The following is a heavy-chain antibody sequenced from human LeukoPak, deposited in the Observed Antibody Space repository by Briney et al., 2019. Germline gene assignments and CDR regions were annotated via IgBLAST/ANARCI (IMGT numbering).Heavy chain of an antibody. CDR1: GFAVSSNY. D-gene: IGHD6-19*01. CDR2: IYSGGST. Sequence: GGSLRLSCAASGFAVSSNYMSWVRQAPGKGLEWVSVIYSGGSTYYADSVKGRFTVSRDNSKNTLYLQMNSLRAEDTAVYYCARAGDSSGWGYFDYWGQGTLVTVSS. J-gene: IGHJ4*02. CDR3: ARAGDSSGWGYFDY. V-gene: IGHV3-53*01.